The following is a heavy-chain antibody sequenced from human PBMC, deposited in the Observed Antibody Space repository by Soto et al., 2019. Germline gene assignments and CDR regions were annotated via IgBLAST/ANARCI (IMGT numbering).Heavy chain of an antibody. D-gene: IGHD5-18*01. CDR2: VYYSWTT. V-gene: IGHV4-30-4*01. CDR1: GASITNDDHY. Sequence: QVQLQESGPGLVKPSKPLSLTCTVSGASITNDDHYWIWIRQPPGKGLEWIWSVYYSWTTYYNPSVKSLVTRSVDTSKNQFSLKLTSVTAADSAVYYCARDRLDTTIDWGEGTLVTVSA. J-gene: IGHJ4*02. CDR3: ARDRLDTTID.